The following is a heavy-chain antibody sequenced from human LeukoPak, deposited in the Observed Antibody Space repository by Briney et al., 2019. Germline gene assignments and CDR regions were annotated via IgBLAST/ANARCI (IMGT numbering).Heavy chain of an antibody. CDR2: IYYSGST. V-gene: IGHV4-39*07. Sequence: PSETLSLTCTVSGGSISSSNYYWGWIRQPPGKGLEWIGSIYYSGSTYHNPSLKSRVTMSVDTSKNQFSLKLSSVTAADTAVYYCARHHSSGWYWFDPWGQGTLVTVSS. CDR3: ARHHSSGWYWFDP. CDR1: GGSISSSNYY. J-gene: IGHJ5*02. D-gene: IGHD6-19*01.